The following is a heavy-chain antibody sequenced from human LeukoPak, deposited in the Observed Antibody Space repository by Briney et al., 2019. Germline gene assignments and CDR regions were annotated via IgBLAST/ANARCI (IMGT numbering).Heavy chain of an antibody. CDR3: ARGSSGWYVSSWFDP. D-gene: IGHD6-19*01. CDR2: IKQDGSEK. CDR1: GFTFSSYW. V-gene: IGHV3-7*01. Sequence: GGSLRLSCAASGFTFSSYWMSWVRQAPGKGLEWVANIKQDGSEKYYVDSVKGRFTISRDNAKNSLYLQMNSLRAEDTAVYSCARGSSGWYVSSWFDPWGQGTLVTVSS. J-gene: IGHJ5*02.